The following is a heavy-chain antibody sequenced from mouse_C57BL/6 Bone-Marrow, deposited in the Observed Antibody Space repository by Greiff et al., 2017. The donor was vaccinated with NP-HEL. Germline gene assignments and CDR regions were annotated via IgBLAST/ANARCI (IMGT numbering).Heavy chain of an antibody. CDR2: ISSGSSTI. D-gene: IGHD1-1*01. V-gene: IGHV5-17*01. J-gene: IGHJ2*01. Sequence: EVQVVASGGGLVKPGGSLKLSCAASGFTFSDYGMHWVRQAPEKGLEWVAYISSGSSTIYYADTVKGRFTISRDNAKNTLFLQMTSLRSEDTAMYYCARRSYYYGSSYFDYWGQGTTLTVSS. CDR1: GFTFSDYG. CDR3: ARRSYYYGSSYFDY.